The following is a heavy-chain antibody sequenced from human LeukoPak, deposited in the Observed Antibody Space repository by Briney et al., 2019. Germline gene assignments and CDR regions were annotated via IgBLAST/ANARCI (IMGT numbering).Heavy chain of an antibody. J-gene: IGHJ4*02. Sequence: GGSLRLSCAASGFTFDDYAMHWVRQAPGKGLEWVSGISWNSGSIGYADSVKGRLTISRDNAKKSLYLQMNSLRAEDTALYYCAKDIGEIEGIDYWGQGTLVTVSS. CDR3: AKDIGEIEGIDY. CDR1: GFTFDDYA. D-gene: IGHD3-10*01. V-gene: IGHV3-9*01. CDR2: ISWNSGSI.